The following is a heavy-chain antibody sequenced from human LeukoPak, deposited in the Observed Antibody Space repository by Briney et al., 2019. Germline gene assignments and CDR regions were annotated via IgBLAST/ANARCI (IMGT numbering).Heavy chain of an antibody. D-gene: IGHD2-21*01. V-gene: IGHV5-51*01. CDR1: GYSFTSYW. Sequence: KVSCKASGYSFTSYWIGWVRQMPGKGLEWMGIIYPGDSDIRYSPSFQGQVTISSDKSINTAYLQWSSLKASDTAMYYCVTYSHFDYWGQGTLVTVSS. CDR3: VTYSHFDY. CDR2: IYPGDSDI. J-gene: IGHJ4*02.